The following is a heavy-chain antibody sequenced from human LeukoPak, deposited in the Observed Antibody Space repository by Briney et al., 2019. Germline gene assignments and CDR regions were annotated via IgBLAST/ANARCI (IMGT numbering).Heavy chain of an antibody. CDR1: GGSISSYY. V-gene: IGHV4-4*07. D-gene: IGHD6-13*01. J-gene: IGHJ6*03. CDR2: IHTSGST. CDR3: ARDEMKQELYYYYYYMDV. Sequence: SETLSLTCTVSGGSISSYYWSWIRQPAGKGLEWIGRIHTSGSTNYNPSLKSRVTMSVDTSKNQFSLKLSSVTAADTAVYYCARDEMKQELYYYYYYMDVWGKGTTVTVSS.